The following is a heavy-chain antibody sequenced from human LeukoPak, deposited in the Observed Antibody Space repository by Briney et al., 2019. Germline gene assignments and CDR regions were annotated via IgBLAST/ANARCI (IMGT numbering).Heavy chain of an antibody. CDR3: ANDLNWATDF. Sequence: PGGSLRLSCAASGLTFSSSSFHWVRQAPGKGLEWVAFIRHDGSDKYYADSVKGRFISSRDNSKNTVYLQMNSLRIEDSALYSCANDLNWATDFWGQGTLVTVSS. D-gene: IGHD1-1*01. V-gene: IGHV3-30*02. J-gene: IGHJ4*02. CDR2: IRHDGSDK. CDR1: GLTFSSSS.